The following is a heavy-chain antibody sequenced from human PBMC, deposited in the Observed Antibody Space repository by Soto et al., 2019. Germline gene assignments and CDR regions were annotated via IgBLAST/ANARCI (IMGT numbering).Heavy chain of an antibody. V-gene: IGHV3-7*01. CDR3: ARDRGYSYFDY. Sequence: GGSLRLSCAASGFTFSSSYMNWVRQAPGKGLEWVAGIKEDGSEKYYVDFVKGRSTISRDNVENSLYLQMSSLRGEDTAVYFCARDRGYSYFDYWGQGTLVTVSS. J-gene: IGHJ4*02. CDR1: GFTFSSSY. D-gene: IGHD5-18*01. CDR2: IKEDGSEK.